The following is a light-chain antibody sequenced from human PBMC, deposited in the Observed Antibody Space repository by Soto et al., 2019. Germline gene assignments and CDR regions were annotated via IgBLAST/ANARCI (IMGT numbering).Light chain of an antibody. CDR2: GVS. J-gene: IGLJ2*01. Sequence: QSALTQPPSASGSPGQSVTISCIGTSSDVGGYNYVSWYQQLPGKAPNLLIYGVSERPSGVPDRFSGSKSGNTASLTVSGLQAEDEADYYCSSYADSSTVVFGGGTQLTVL. CDR1: SSDVGGYNY. CDR3: SSYADSSTVV. V-gene: IGLV2-8*01.